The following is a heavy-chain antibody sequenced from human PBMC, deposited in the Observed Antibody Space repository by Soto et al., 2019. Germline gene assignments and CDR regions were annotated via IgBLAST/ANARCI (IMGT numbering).Heavy chain of an antibody. D-gene: IGHD1-1*01. CDR3: GRVGGATTGVEY. CDR1: GGSFSGYY. J-gene: IGHJ4*02. Sequence: PSETLSLTCVVYGGSFSGYYWGWIRQPPGKGLEWIGEVNHSGSTNYNPSLKSRVTISVDTSKNQFSLNLSSVTAADTAVYYCGRVGGATTGVEYWGQGTLVTVS. CDR2: VNHSGST. V-gene: IGHV4-34*01.